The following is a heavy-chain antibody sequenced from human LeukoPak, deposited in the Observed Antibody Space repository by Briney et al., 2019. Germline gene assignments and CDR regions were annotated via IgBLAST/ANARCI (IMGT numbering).Heavy chain of an antibody. CDR3: ARDGAVAGIYYYYYYMDV. D-gene: IGHD6-19*01. CDR2: ISGSASST. CDR1: GFTFSNYA. J-gene: IGHJ6*03. Sequence: GGSLRLSCAASGFTFSNYAMSWVRQAPGKGLEWVSAISGSASSTYYADSVKGRFTISRDNSKNTLYLQMNSLRAEDTAVYYCARDGAVAGIYYYYYYMDVWGKGTTVTVSS. V-gene: IGHV3-23*01.